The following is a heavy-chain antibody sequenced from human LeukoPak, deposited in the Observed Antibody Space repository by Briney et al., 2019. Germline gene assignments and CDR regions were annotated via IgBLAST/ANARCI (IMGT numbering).Heavy chain of an antibody. D-gene: IGHD3-10*01. Sequence: GGSLRLSCAASGFTFSTYEMNWVRQAPGKGLEWVAFIRNDGSDKYYAVSVKGRFTISRDNSKNTLYLQMNSLRAEDTALYYCGKDRGFGQFLWGNDYWGQGTLVTVSS. V-gene: IGHV3-30*02. J-gene: IGHJ4*02. CDR3: GKDRGFGQFLWGNDY. CDR1: GFTFSTYE. CDR2: IRNDGSDK.